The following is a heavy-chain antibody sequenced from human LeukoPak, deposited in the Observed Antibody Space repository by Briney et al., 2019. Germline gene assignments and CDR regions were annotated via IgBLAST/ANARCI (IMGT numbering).Heavy chain of an antibody. V-gene: IGHV3-23*01. D-gene: IGHD4-17*01. CDR3: AKGATVTTMYYFDY. Sequence: TGGSLRLSWAAFGFTFSNYNMNWVRQPPGKGREWVAAISGSGGSTYYADSVKGWFTLSRDNYKNTLYLQINSLRAEDTAVYHCAKGATVTTMYYFDYWGQGTLVTVSS. CDR1: GFTFSNYN. CDR2: ISGSGGST. J-gene: IGHJ4*02.